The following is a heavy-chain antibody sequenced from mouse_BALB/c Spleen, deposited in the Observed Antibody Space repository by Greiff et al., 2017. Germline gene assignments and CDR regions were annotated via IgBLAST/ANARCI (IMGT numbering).Heavy chain of an antibody. J-gene: IGHJ1*01. Sequence: DVQLVESGGGLVQPGGSRKLSCAASGFTFSDYGMAWVRQAPGKGPEWVAFISNLAYSIYYADTVTGRFTISRENAKNTLYLEMSSLRSEDTAMYYCARGNYYGSSYWYFDVWGAGTTVTVSS. D-gene: IGHD1-1*01. CDR3: ARGNYYGSSYWYFDV. CDR1: GFTFSDYG. CDR2: ISNLAYSI. V-gene: IGHV5-15*02.